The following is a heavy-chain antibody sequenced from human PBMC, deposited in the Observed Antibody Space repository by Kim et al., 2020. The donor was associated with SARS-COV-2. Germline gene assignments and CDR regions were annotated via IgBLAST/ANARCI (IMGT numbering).Heavy chain of an antibody. D-gene: IGHD6-13*01. CDR3: ARRRIAAAGTFNWFDP. J-gene: IGHJ5*02. Sequence: GESLKISCKGSGYSFTSYWISWVRQMPGKGLEWMGRIDPSDSYTNYSPSFQVHVTISADKSISTAYLQWSSLKASDTAMYYCARRRIAAAGTFNWFDPWGQGTLVTVSS. V-gene: IGHV5-10-1*01. CDR2: IDPSDSYT. CDR1: GYSFTSYW.